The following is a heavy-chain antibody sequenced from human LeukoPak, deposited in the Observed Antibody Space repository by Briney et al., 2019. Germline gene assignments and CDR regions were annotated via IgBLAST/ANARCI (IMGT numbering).Heavy chain of an antibody. CDR1: GYSISDYY. CDR3: ARAGYGSTWFQN. CDR2: IYYSGST. J-gene: IGHJ1*01. Sequence: SETLSLTCSVSGYSISDYYWSWIRQPPGRGLEWIGSIYYSGSTNYNPSLKSRLTISVDTSKNQFSLKLSSVTTADTAVYFCARAGYGSTWFQNWGQGTLVTVSS. V-gene: IGHV4-59*01. D-gene: IGHD6-13*01.